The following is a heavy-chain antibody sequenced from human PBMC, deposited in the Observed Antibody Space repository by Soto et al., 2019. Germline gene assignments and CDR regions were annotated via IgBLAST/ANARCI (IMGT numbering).Heavy chain of an antibody. CDR2: ITYGGSI. CDR3: AKMERTQLWLLVQN. J-gene: IGHJ4*02. V-gene: IGHV4-31*03. CDR1: GASITNDAFF. D-gene: IGHD5-18*01. Sequence: LSLTCTVSGASITNDAFFWTWVRQHPEKGLEWLAYITYGGSIYYDPSLRSRLTVSIDKSKSQFSLNVRSVTAADTAVYYCAKMERTQLWLLVQNWGQGLPVTVSS.